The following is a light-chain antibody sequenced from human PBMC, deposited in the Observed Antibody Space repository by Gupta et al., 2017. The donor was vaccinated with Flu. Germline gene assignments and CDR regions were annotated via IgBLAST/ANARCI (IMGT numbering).Light chain of an antibody. J-gene: IGKJ2*01. CDR3: QHYGRSPFT. V-gene: IGKV3-20*01. CDR1: QSISASY. Sequence: VLTQSPLILSLSPAERATLSCRASQSISASYLAWYQQKPGQAPRLLMYGASTRATGIPDRFSGSGSGTDFTLTISRLEPEDFAVYYCQHYGRSPFTFGQGTKLEI. CDR2: GAS.